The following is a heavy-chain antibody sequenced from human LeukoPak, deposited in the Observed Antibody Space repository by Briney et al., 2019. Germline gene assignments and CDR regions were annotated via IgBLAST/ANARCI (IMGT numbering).Heavy chain of an antibody. CDR2: ISSSSSYI. CDR3: AGIAAAGKGLY. CDR1: GFTFSSYS. Sequence: GGSLRLSCAASGFTFSSYSMNWVRQAPGKGLEWVSSISSSSSYIYYADSVKGRFTISRDNAKNSLYLQMNSLRAEDTAVYYCAGIAAAGKGLYWGQGTLVTVSS. V-gene: IGHV3-21*01. J-gene: IGHJ4*02. D-gene: IGHD6-13*01.